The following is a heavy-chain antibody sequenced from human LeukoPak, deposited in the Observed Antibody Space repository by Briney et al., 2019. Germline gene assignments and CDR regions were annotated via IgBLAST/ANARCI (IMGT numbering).Heavy chain of an antibody. CDR2: ISYDGSNK. CDR3: ARQKWDSFDY. J-gene: IGHJ4*02. V-gene: IGHV3-30-3*01. Sequence: GGSLRLSCAASGFTFSSYAMHWVRQAPGKGLEWVAVISYDGSNKYYADSVKGRFTISRDNSKNTLYQQMNSLRAEDTAVYYCARQKWDSFDYWGQGTLVTVSS. D-gene: IGHD1-26*01. CDR1: GFTFSSYA.